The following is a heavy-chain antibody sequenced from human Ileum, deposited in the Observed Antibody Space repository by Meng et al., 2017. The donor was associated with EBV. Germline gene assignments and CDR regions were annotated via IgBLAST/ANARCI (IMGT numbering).Heavy chain of an antibody. CDR2: IDQSGYT. J-gene: IGHJ5*02. CDR3: ARYGRCNGNSFYCFDP. CDR1: CGSFNDYY. V-gene: IGHV4-34*01. D-gene: IGHD4-23*01. Sequence: QVPLQQVGTGLLKPSETLSLTCAGYCGSFNDYYWTWLRQPPGKGLEWIGEIDQSGYTKFNPSLSSRATISRDTSNNQFSLRLNSVTAADTALYYCARYGRCNGNSFYCFDPWGQGTLVTVSS.